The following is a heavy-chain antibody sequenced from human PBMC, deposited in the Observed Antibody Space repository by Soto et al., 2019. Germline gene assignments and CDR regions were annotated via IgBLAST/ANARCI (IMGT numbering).Heavy chain of an antibody. CDR3: ARDLDSSGWLYKRYYFDY. D-gene: IGHD6-19*01. Sequence: EVQLVESGGGLVKPGGSLRLSCAASGFTFSSYSMNWVRQAPGKGLEWVSSISSSSSYIYYADSVKGRFTISRDNAKNSLYLQMNSLRAEDTAVYYCARDLDSSGWLYKRYYFDYWGQGTLVTVSS. J-gene: IGHJ4*02. CDR1: GFTFSSYS. V-gene: IGHV3-21*01. CDR2: ISSSSSYI.